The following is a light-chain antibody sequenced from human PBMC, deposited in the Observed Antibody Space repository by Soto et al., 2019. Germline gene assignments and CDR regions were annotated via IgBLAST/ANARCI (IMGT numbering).Light chain of an antibody. CDR2: GAS. Sequence: EIVMTQSPATLSVSPGARATLSCRASQSVGSDLVWYRQKPGQAPRLLIYGASNRATGVPARFSGSGSATEFTLTSSSRQSEDFALYYCQHTLKWPPTFGQGTKVDI. CDR1: QSVGSD. CDR3: QHTLKWPPT. J-gene: IGKJ1*01. V-gene: IGKV3-15*01.